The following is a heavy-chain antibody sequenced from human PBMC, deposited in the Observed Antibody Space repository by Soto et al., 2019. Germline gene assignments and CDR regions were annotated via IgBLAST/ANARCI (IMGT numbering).Heavy chain of an antibody. CDR1: DFSFTSHG. D-gene: IGHD2-2*01. J-gene: IGHJ5*02. CDR2: ISLYNGNT. Sequence: ASVKVSCKAYDFSFTSHGISWVRQAPGQGLEWMGWISLYNGNTNYAQQFQGRVTMTTDTSTSTAYMELNSLRAEDTAVYYCVRDGHCITTSCYGNWFDPWGQGTLVTVSS. V-gene: IGHV1-18*04. CDR3: VRDGHCITTSCYGNWFDP.